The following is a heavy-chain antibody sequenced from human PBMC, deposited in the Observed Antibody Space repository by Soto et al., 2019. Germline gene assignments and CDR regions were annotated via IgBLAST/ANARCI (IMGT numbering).Heavy chain of an antibody. CDR1: GYTFTSYG. CDR2: ISGYDGNT. V-gene: IGHV1-18*01. D-gene: IGHD6-19*01. CDR3: ARHNSQWPNWFDP. J-gene: IGHJ5*02. Sequence: QVQLVQSGAEVKKPGASVKVSCKASGYTFTSYGISWVRQAPGQGLEWVGWISGYDGNTDYAHKFRGRVTMTTDTFTNTAYMDLTSLRSDDTAVYYCARHNSQWPNWFDPWGQGTPVTVSS.